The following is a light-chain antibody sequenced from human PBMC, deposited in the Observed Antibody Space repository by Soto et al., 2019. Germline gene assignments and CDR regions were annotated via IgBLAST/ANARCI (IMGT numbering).Light chain of an antibody. CDR1: SSDVGGYDY. CDR2: DVT. J-gene: IGLJ1*01. Sequence: QSVLTQPASVSGSPGQSITISCAGTSSDVGGYDYVSWYQQEPGKAPKLMIYDVTNRHSGVSNRFSGSKSGNTASLTISGLQAEDEADYYCSSYTSDSTPYVFGTGTKVTVL. V-gene: IGLV2-14*01. CDR3: SSYTSDSTPYV.